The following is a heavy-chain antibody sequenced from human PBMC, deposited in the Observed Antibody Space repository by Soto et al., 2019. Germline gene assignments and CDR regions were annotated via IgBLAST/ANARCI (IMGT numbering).Heavy chain of an antibody. CDR2: IIPIIGVT. Sequence: QVQLVQSGAEVKRPGSSVKVSCESSGDTFNSYVISWVRQAPGQGLEWMGGIIPIIGVTHYVQKFQGRVTISALSSTGTAYMELTNLGFEDTALYYCARESLGAKGADHWGQGTLVNVSS. D-gene: IGHD3-16*01. CDR3: ARESLGAKGADH. V-gene: IGHV1-69*17. CDR1: GDTFNSYV. J-gene: IGHJ4*02.